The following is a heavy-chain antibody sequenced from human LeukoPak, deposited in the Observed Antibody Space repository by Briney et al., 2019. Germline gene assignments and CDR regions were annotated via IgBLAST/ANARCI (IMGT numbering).Heavy chain of an antibody. CDR3: ARGRLRIAVAGSSWFDP. Sequence: SVKVSCKASGGTFSSYAMNWVRQAPGQGLEWMGGIIPIFGTANYAQKFQGRVTITADESTSTAYMELSSLRSEDTAVYYCARGRLRIAVAGSSWFDPWGQGTLVTVSS. CDR1: GGTFSSYA. V-gene: IGHV1-69*13. D-gene: IGHD6-19*01. J-gene: IGHJ5*02. CDR2: IIPIFGTA.